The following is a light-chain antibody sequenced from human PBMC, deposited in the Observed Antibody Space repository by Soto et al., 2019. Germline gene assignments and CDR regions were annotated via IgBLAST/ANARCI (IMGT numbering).Light chain of an antibody. CDR2: EVS. J-gene: IGLJ1*01. Sequence: QSSLTHPASLSGSPGQSITISCTGTSSDVGGYNYVSWYQQHPGKAPKLMIYEVSNRPSGVSNRFSGSKSGNTASLTISGLQAEDEADYYCSSYTSSSTSYVFGTGTKVTVL. V-gene: IGLV2-14*01. CDR1: SSDVGGYNY. CDR3: SSYTSSSTSYV.